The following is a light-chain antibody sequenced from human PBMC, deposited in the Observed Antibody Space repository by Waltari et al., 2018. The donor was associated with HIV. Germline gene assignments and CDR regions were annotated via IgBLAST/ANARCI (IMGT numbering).Light chain of an antibody. CDR3: HQYAVSPRT. CDR1: QSVTDYH. J-gene: IGKJ2*01. V-gene: IGKV3-20*01. CDR2: DAS. Sequence: EIVLTQSPGTLSLSPGDGATLSCRASQSVTDYHLAWYQQRPGQAPRLLIYDASNRPTGTPERFRGSGSGTDFTLTINRLEPEDFAVYFCHQYAVSPRTFGQGTK.